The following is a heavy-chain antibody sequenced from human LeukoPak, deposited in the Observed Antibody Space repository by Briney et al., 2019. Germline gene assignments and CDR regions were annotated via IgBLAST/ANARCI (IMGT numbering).Heavy chain of an antibody. CDR2: ILYSADNT. V-gene: IGHV3-30*01. CDR1: GFNLTNYA. CDR3: ASDPRDGGQNV. J-gene: IGHJ6*04. D-gene: IGHD5-24*01. Sequence: GGSLRLSRAASGFNLTNYAMHWVRQAPGKGLEWVTLILYSADNTYYADPVKGRFTFSRDKSKNTLYLQMNSLRPEDSAIYYCASDPRDGGQNVWGKGTTVTVSS.